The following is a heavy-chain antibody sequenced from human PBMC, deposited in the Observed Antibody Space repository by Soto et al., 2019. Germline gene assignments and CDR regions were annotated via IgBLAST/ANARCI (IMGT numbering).Heavy chain of an antibody. CDR3: ASESTVPNWFDP. CDR2: IKQDGSEK. J-gene: IGHJ5*02. Sequence: GGSLRLSCAASGFTFSSYWMSWVRQAPGKGLEWVANIKQDGSEKYYVDSVKGRFTISRDNAKNSLYLQMNSLRAEDTAVYYCASESTVPNWFDPWGQGTLVTSPQ. D-gene: IGHD4-4*01. CDR1: GFTFSSYW. V-gene: IGHV3-7*01.